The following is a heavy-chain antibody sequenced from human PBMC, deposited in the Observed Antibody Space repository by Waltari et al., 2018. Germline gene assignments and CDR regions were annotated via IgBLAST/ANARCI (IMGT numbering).Heavy chain of an antibody. J-gene: IGHJ4*02. CDR3: ARDRRYLKVSDY. D-gene: IGHD1-1*01. V-gene: IGHV3-7*01. Sequence: EVQLVESGGGLVQPGGSLRLSCAASGFTFRSSWMAWVRQAPGKGLEWVANIKQDGSEKYYVDSVKGRFTISRDNAKNSLYLQMNSLRAEDTAVYYCARDRRYLKVSDYWGQGTLVTVSS. CDR1: GFTFRSSW. CDR2: IKQDGSEK.